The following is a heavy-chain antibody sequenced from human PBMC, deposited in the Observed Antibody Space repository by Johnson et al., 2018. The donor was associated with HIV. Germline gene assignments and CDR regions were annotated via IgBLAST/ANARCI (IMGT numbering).Heavy chain of an antibody. D-gene: IGHD3-16*01. CDR1: GFTLPNAW. J-gene: IGHJ3*02. V-gene: IGHV3-15*01. Sequence: VQLVESGGGLVQPGRSLRLSCAASGFTLPNAWMSWVRQAPGKGLEWVGRLKSNFNGGTTDYAAPVKGRFTISRDDSKNTLYLQMNSLKTEDTAVYYCATDLYWGTGGHDTFDIWGQGTMVTVSS. CDR3: ATDLYWGTGGHDTFDI. CDR2: LKSNFNGGTT.